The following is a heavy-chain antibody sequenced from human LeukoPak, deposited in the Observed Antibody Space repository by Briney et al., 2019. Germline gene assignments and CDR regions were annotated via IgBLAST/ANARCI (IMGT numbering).Heavy chain of an antibody. V-gene: IGHV3-23*01. D-gene: IGHD3-10*02. Sequence: GGSLRLSCAASGFTFSNYAMNWVRQAPGKGLEWVSTIGGSGDSTYYADSVKGRFTMSRDNSKNTLYLQMNSLRAEDTAVYYCASSIVRGVGPFDPWGQGTLVTVSS. CDR1: GFTFSNYA. CDR3: ASSIVRGVGPFDP. CDR2: IGGSGDST. J-gene: IGHJ5*02.